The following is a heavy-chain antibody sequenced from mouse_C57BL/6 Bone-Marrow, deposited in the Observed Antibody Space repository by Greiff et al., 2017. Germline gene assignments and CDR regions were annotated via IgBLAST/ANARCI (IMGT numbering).Heavy chain of an antibody. D-gene: IGHD2-2*01. Sequence: EVQLQESGGGLVQPGGSLSLSCAASGFTFTDYYMSWVRQPPGKALEWLGFIRNKANGYTTEYSASVKGRFTISRDNSQSILYRQMNALRAEDRATYYCARSPSTMVTTVDYWGQGTTLTVSS. CDR2: IRNKANGYTT. V-gene: IGHV7-3*01. CDR1: GFTFTDYY. J-gene: IGHJ2*01. CDR3: ARSPSTMVTTVDY.